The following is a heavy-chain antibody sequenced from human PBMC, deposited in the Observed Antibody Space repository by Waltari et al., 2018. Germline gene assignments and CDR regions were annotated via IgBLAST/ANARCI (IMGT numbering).Heavy chain of an antibody. CDR2: IYTSGNT. D-gene: IGHD1-26*01. J-gene: IGHJ3*02. CDR1: GASISSGYYY. CDR3: ARGGARDAFDI. Sequence: QVQLQESGPGLVKPSQTLSLTCTVSGASISSGYYYWTWIRQPAGKGLEWIAYIYTSGNTDYNPSLKSRVTISLDTSKNQFSLELSSVTAADTAVYYCARGGARDAFDIWGQGTMVTVSS. V-gene: IGHV4-61*09.